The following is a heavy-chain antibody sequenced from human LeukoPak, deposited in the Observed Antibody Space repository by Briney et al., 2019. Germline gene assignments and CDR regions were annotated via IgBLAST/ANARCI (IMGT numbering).Heavy chain of an antibody. CDR3: ARGGYDFWSGGGYYYYYYMDV. J-gene: IGHJ6*03. D-gene: IGHD3-3*01. CDR1: GGSISSYY. V-gene: IGHV4-4*07. CDR2: IYTSGST. Sequence: TSETLSLTCTVSGGSISSYYWSWIRQPAGKGLEWIGRIYTSGSTNYNPSLKSRVTMSVDTSKNQFSLKLSSVTAADTAVYYCARGGYDFWSGGGYYYYYYMDVWGKGTTVTVSS.